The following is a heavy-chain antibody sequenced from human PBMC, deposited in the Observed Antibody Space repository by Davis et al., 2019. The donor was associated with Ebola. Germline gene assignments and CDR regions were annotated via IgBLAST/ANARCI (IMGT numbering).Heavy chain of an antibody. CDR2: INSDGSST. D-gene: IGHD3-16*01. V-gene: IGHV3-74*01. CDR1: GFTFSSYW. Sequence: HTGGSLRLSCAASGFTFSSYWMHWVRQAPGKGLVWVSRINSDGSSTSYADSVKGRFTISRDNSKNTLYLQMNSLRAEDTAVYYCASTMRLHLGETYDYWGQGTLVTVSS. CDR3: ASTMRLHLGETYDY. J-gene: IGHJ4*02.